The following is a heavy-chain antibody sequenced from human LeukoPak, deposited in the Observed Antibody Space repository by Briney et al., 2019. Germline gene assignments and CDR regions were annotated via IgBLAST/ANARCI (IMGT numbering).Heavy chain of an antibody. CDR3: ARVGRQNWFDP. CDR1: GGSITSGGYY. Sequence: PSETLSLTCTVSGGSITSGGYYWSWIRQFPGKGLEWIGYIYYEASTYYNPSLKSRVTISRDTSKNQFSLNMTSVTAAYTAVYYCARVGRQNWFDPWGQGTLVTVSS. J-gene: IGHJ5*02. CDR2: IYYEAST. V-gene: IGHV4-31*03.